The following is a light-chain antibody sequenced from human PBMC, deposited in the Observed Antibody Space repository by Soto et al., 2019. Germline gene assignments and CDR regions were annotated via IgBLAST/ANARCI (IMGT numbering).Light chain of an antibody. CDR2: GAS. CDR3: QQYNTYST. CDR1: QSVSSN. V-gene: IGKV3D-15*01. J-gene: IGKJ5*01. Sequence: EIVMTQSPATLSVSPGERATLSCRASQSVSSNLAWYQQKPGQAPRLLIHGASSRATGIPDRISGSGSGTEFTLTISSLQPDDFATYYCQQYNTYSTFGQGTRLEIK.